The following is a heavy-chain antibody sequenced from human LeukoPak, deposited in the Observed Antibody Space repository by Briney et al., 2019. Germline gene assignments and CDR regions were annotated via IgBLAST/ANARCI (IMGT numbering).Heavy chain of an antibody. CDR3: ARYHGSTYYFDY. CDR2: IYYSGST. Sequence: SETLSLTCTVSGGSISSYYWSWIRQPPGKGLEWIGYIYYSGSTNYNPSLKSRVTISVDTSKNQFSLKLSSVTAADTAVYYCARYHGSTYYFDYWGQGTLVTVSS. CDR1: GGSISSYY. V-gene: IGHV4-59*08. J-gene: IGHJ4*02.